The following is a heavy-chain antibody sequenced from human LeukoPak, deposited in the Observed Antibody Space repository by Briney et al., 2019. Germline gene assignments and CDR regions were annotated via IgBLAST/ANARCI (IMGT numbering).Heavy chain of an antibody. J-gene: IGHJ6*02. Sequence: SETLSLTCTVSGGSISSYYWSWIRQPAGKGLEWIGRIYTSGSTNYNPSLKSRVTISVDTSKNQFSLKLSSVTAADTAVYYCARDNQRSYYYGMDVWGQGTTVTVSS. D-gene: IGHD5-24*01. V-gene: IGHV4-4*07. CDR3: ARDNQRSYYYGMDV. CDR2: IYTSGST. CDR1: GGSISSYY.